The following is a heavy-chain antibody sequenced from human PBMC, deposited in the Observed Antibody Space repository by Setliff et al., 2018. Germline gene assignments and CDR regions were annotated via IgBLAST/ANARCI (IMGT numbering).Heavy chain of an antibody. D-gene: IGHD3-10*02. Sequence: PGGSLRLSCVATGFSFRNCWASWVRQAQGKGPEWLASINPGGSETYYVDSARSRFTISRDNARNSLSLQMNSLRSDDTAVYYCLGAGTCSYWGQGTRVTVSS. CDR2: INPGGSET. CDR1: GFSFRNCW. V-gene: IGHV3-7*01. J-gene: IGHJ4*02. CDR3: LGAGTCSY.